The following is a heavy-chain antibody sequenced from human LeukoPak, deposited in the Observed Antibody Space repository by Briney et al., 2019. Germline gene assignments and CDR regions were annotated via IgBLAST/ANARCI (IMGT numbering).Heavy chain of an antibody. Sequence: PGGSLRLSCAASGFTFSSYWMHWVRQAPGKGLVWVSRINSDGRSTSYADSVKGRFTISRDNAKNTLYLQMNSLRAEDTAVYYRARAGDYYDSRVGYYYYGMDVWGQGTTVTVSS. CDR3: ARAGDYYDSRVGYYYYGMDV. D-gene: IGHD3-22*01. CDR2: INSDGRST. J-gene: IGHJ6*02. V-gene: IGHV3-74*01. CDR1: GFTFSSYW.